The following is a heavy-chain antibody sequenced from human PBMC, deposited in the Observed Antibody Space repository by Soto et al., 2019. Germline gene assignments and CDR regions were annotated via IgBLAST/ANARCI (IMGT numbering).Heavy chain of an antibody. CDR3: ASSSHKESWFDP. J-gene: IGHJ5*02. CDR2: IHASGNT. D-gene: IGHD6-13*01. Sequence: SETLSLTCSVSGGSLNNFYWNWIRQTAGKGLEWIGRIHASGNTNYNPSLKSRATLSVDTSKNQCSLKVRSVTAADTAVYYCASSSHKESWFDPWGQGTLVTVSS. V-gene: IGHV4-4*07. CDR1: GGSLNNFY.